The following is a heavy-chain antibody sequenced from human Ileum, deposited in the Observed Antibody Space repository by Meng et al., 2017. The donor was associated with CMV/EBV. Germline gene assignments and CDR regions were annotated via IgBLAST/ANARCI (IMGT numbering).Heavy chain of an antibody. D-gene: IGHD4-11*01. CDR2: ISYGDFT. CDR1: GASVSEYY. CDR3: ARGSGYSIYDD. V-gene: IGHV4-59*02. J-gene: IGHJ4*02. Sequence: SETLSLTCTVTGASVSEYYCTWIRQSPGKGLEWLGYISYGDFTNYNPSLDSRVTISVDRSKNQCSLVLTSLSTADAATYYCARGSGYSIYDDWGQGTLVTV.